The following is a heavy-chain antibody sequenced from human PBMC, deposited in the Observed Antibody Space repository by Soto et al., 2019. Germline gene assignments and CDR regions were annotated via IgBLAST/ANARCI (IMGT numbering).Heavy chain of an antibody. D-gene: IGHD6-13*01. V-gene: IGHV1-2*02. CDR2: INPNSGGT. J-gene: IGHJ4*02. Sequence: SSVKVSCKASGYTFTGYYMHWVRQAPGQGLERMGWINPNSGGTNYAQKFQGRVTMTRDTSISTAYMELSRLRSDDTAVYYCARAAIIAAPGPNYWAQATRVTL. CDR1: GYTFTGYY. CDR3: ARAAIIAAPGPNY.